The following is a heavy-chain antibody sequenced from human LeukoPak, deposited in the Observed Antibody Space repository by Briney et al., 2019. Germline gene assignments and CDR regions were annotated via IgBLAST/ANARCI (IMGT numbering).Heavy chain of an antibody. CDR2: ISGSGGST. V-gene: IGHV3-23*01. J-gene: IGHJ4*02. Sequence: GGSLRLSCAASGFTFSSYAMSWVRQAPGKGLEWVSGISGSGGSTYYADSVKGRFTISRDNSKNTLFLQMNSLRAEDTAVYYCAKSRYDSGSYLIFDYRGQGTLVTVSS. D-gene: IGHD3-10*01. CDR1: GFTFSSYA. CDR3: AKSRYDSGSYLIFDY.